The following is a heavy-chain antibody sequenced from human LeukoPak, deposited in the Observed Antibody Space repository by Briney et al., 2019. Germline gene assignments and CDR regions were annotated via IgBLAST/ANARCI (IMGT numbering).Heavy chain of an antibody. CDR2: MNPNSGNT. V-gene: IGHV1-8*01. CDR1: GYTFTSYD. D-gene: IGHD2-15*01. Sequence: ASVNVSCMASGYTFTSYDINWVRQATGQGLEWMGWMNPNSGNTGYAQKFQGRVTMTRNTSISTAYMELSSLRSEDTAVYYCARGEEAAQCYYYYYMDVWGKGTTVTVSS. CDR3: ARGEEAAQCYYYYYMDV. J-gene: IGHJ6*03.